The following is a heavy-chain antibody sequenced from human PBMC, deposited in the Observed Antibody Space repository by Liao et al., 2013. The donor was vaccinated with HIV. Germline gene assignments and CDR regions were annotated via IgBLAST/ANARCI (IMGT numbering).Heavy chain of an antibody. CDR1: GGSTSSYY. V-gene: IGHV4-59*12. CDR3: ARDYDLLTGEYYFDY. D-gene: IGHD3-9*01. Sequence: QVQLQESGPGLVKPSETLSLICTVSGGSTSSYYWNWIRQSPGKGLEWIGYVYYTGLTKYNPSLKSRVTISVDTSKNQFSLKLSSVTAADTAVYYCARDYDLLTGEYYFDYWGQGTLVTVSS. J-gene: IGHJ4*02. CDR2: VYYTGLT.